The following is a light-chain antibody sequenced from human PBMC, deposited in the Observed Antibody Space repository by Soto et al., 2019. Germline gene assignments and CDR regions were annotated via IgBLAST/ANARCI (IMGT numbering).Light chain of an antibody. CDR3: QQYGSSPWT. CDR2: GAS. J-gene: IGKJ1*01. Sequence: EIVLTQSPGTLSLSPGERATLSCRASQSVSSSYLAWYQQKPGQAPRLLIYGASSRATGIPDRFSGSGSRTDVTLDISRLEPEDFPVYYCQQYGSSPWTFGQGTKVEIK. V-gene: IGKV3-20*01. CDR1: QSVSSSY.